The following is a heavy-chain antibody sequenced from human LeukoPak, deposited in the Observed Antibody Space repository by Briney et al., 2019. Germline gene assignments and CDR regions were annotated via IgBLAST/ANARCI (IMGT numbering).Heavy chain of an antibody. J-gene: IGHJ4*02. CDR2: IRYDGSNK. V-gene: IGHV3-30*02. Sequence: PGGSLRLSCAASGFHFSSYGMHWVRQAPGKGLEWVAYIRYDGSNKYYADSVKGRFTISRDNSKNTLYLQMNSLRAEDTAVYYCAKDQGYYYDSSGPSDYWGQGTLVTVSS. CDR3: AKDQGYYYDSSGPSDY. CDR1: GFHFSSYG. D-gene: IGHD3-22*01.